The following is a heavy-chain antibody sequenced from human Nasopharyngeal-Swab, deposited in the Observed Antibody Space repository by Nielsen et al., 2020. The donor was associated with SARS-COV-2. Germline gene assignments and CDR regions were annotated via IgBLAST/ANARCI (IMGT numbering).Heavy chain of an antibody. J-gene: IGHJ4*02. D-gene: IGHD5-18*01. CDR2: ISSSSSYT. CDR1: GFAFSTYS. V-gene: IGHV3-21*01. Sequence: GESLKISCAASGFAFSTYSMNWVRQAPGKGPEWVSSISSSSSYTYYADSVKGRFTISRDNAKTSLYLQINSLRAEDTAVYYCAGAPKQVWSRDYFDTWGQGMPVTVSS. CDR3: AGAPKQVWSRDYFDT.